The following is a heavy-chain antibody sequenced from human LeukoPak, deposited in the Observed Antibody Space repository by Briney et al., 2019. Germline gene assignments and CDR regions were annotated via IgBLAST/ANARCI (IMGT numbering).Heavy chain of an antibody. CDR2: IYHTGST. J-gene: IGHJ4*02. CDR1: GGSISSYY. Sequence: PSETLSLTCTGSGGSISSYYWSWIRQPPGKGLEWIANIYHTGSTNYNPSLSSRVTISIDTAKNQFSLKLTSVTAADTAVYYCARRGRNSSGWQDYLWGQGTLVTVSS. CDR3: ARRGRNSSGWQDYL. V-gene: IGHV4-59*01. D-gene: IGHD6-25*01.